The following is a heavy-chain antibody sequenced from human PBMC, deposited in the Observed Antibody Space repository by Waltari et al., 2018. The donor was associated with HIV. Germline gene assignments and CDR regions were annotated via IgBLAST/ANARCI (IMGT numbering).Heavy chain of an antibody. Sequence: QVQLQQWGAGLLKPPETLSLTCAVYGGSFSNHYWNWIRQPTGKGLEWIGEINDNGSTNYNASLKSRVIISVDTSKNQFSLKLISVTAADTAVYYCATKPDYFDYWGQGTLVTVSS. CDR3: ATKPDYFDY. CDR1: GGSFSNHY. V-gene: IGHV4-34*01. J-gene: IGHJ4*02. CDR2: INDNGST.